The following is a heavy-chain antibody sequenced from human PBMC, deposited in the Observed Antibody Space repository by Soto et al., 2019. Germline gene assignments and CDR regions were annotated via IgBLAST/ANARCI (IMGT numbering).Heavy chain of an antibody. D-gene: IGHD3-10*01. CDR1: GFTFSSYA. Sequence: GGSLRLSCAASGFTFSSYAMSWVRQAPGKGLEWVSAISGSGGSTYYADSVKGRFTISRDNSKNTLYLQMNSLRAEDTAVYYCAKDSRGDMVRGVMNYWGQGTLVTVSS. V-gene: IGHV3-23*01. J-gene: IGHJ4*02. CDR3: AKDSRGDMVRGVMNY. CDR2: ISGSGGST.